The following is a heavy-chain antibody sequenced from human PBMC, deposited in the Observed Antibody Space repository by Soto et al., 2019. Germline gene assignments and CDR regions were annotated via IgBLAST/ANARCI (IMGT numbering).Heavy chain of an antibody. CDR3: ANRYSSSWVFDY. V-gene: IGHV4-34*01. CDR2: INHSGSI. CDR1: GGSFSGYY. D-gene: IGHD6-13*01. Sequence: PSETLSLTCAVYGGSFSGYYWSWIRQPPGKGLEWIGEINHSGSINYNPSLKSRVTISVDTSKNQFSLKLSSVTAADTAVYYCANRYSSSWVFDYWGQGTLVTVSS. J-gene: IGHJ4*02.